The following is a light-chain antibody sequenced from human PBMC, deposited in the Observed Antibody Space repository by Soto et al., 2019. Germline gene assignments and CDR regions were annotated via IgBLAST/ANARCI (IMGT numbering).Light chain of an antibody. CDR1: QSVNKF. CDR2: KAS. J-gene: IGKJ1*01. Sequence: DIQMTQSPSSLSASVGDRVTITCRASQSVNKFLNWYQQKAGRAPTLLVYKASTLQDGLPSRFSGSESGKHFTLTINSLQPGDSANYYCQQTYSTPQTFGRGTTVEVK. CDR3: QQTYSTPQT. V-gene: IGKV1-39*01.